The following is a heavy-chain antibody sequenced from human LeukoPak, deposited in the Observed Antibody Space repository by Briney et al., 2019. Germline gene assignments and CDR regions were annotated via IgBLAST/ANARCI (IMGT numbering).Heavy chain of an antibody. CDR2: IKQDGSEK. V-gene: IGHV3-7*01. Sequence: GGSLRLSCAASGFTFSSYSMNWVRQAPGKGLEWVANIKQDGSEKYYVDSVKGRFTISRDNAKNSLYLQMNSLRGEDTAVYYCARDGVLMVRGVRVLDYYHYYMDVWGKGTTVTVSS. J-gene: IGHJ6*03. D-gene: IGHD3-10*01. CDR3: ARDGVLMVRGVRVLDYYHYYMDV. CDR1: GFTFSSYS.